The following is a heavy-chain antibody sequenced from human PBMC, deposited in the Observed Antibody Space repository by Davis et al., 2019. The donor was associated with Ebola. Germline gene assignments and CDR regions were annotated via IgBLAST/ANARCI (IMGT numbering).Heavy chain of an antibody. D-gene: IGHD2-2*01. V-gene: IGHV3-9*01. CDR3: AKGGYQLLLVYIDY. Sequence: PGGSLRLSCAASGFTFADYAMHWVRQAPGKGLEWALGISWNSGSIGYADSVKGRFTISRDNAKNSLYLQMNSLRAEDTASYYCAKGGYQLLLVYIDYWGQGTLVTVSS. J-gene: IGHJ4*02. CDR1: GFTFADYA. CDR2: ISWNSGSI.